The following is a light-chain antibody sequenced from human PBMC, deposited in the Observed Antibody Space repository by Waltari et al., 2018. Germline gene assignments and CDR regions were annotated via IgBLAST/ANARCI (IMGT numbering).Light chain of an antibody. CDR2: ANS. Sequence: QSVLPQPPSLSGAPGQRVAHPCTRRSSTTGAGDGAPSYQQLPGTAPKLLIYANSNRPSGVPDRFSGSKSGTSASLAITGLQAEDGADYYCQSYDSSLSGSVFGGGTKLTGL. V-gene: IGLV1-40*01. CDR3: QSYDSSLSGSV. J-gene: IGLJ3*02. CDR1: SSTTGAGDG.